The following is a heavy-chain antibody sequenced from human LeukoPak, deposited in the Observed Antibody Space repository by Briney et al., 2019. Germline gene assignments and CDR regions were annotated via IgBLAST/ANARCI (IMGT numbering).Heavy chain of an antibody. J-gene: IGHJ4*02. D-gene: IGHD3-22*01. CDR3: ARGFYDSSGYYLGLLDY. CDR2: IYYSGST. Sequence: PSQTLSLTCTVSGGSISSGGYSWSWIRQHPGTGLAWIGYIYYSGSTYYNPSLKSRVTISVDTSKNQFSLKLSSVTAADTAVYYCARGFYDSSGYYLGLLDYWGQGTLVTVSS. CDR1: GGSISSGGYS. V-gene: IGHV4-31*03.